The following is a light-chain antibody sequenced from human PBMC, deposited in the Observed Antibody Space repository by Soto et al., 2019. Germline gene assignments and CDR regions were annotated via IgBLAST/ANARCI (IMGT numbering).Light chain of an antibody. CDR3: SSYTSSSTLGVV. V-gene: IGLV2-14*01. Sequence: QSVLTQPASVSGSPGQSITISCTGTSGDVGGYNYVSWYQQHPGKAPKLMIYDVSNRPSGVSNRFSGSKSGNTASLTISGLQAEDEADYYCSSYTSSSTLGVVFGGGTKLTVL. J-gene: IGLJ2*01. CDR2: DVS. CDR1: SGDVGGYNY.